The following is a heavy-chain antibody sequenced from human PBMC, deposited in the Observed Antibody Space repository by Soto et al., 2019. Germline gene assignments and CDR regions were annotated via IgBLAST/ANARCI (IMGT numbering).Heavy chain of an antibody. V-gene: IGHV5-51*01. D-gene: IGHD6-19*01. CDR3: ARPFDTSGWYDH. Sequence: GESLKISCKGSGYSFTTYWIAWVRQMPGKGLECMGIIYPGDSDTRYSPSFQGQVTISADKSINTAYLQWSSLKASDSAIYYCARPFDTSGWYDHWGQGTLITVSS. CDR1: GYSFTTYW. J-gene: IGHJ5*02. CDR2: IYPGDSDT.